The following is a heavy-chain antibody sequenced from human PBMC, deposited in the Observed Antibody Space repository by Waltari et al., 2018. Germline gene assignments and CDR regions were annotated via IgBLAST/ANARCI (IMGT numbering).Heavy chain of an antibody. CDR1: GFTFGTYT. CDR3: ARVNSGTPNWFDP. D-gene: IGHD1-26*01. J-gene: IGHJ5*02. CDR2: ISSAGSYK. Sequence: EVQLVESGGGLVKHGGSLRLSCAASGFTFGTYTMSWVRQAPGKGPEWVSSISSAGSYKYYADSMKGRFTISRDNARNSVYLQMNSLRVDDTAVYYCARVNSGTPNWFDPWGQGTQVTVSS. V-gene: IGHV3-21*02.